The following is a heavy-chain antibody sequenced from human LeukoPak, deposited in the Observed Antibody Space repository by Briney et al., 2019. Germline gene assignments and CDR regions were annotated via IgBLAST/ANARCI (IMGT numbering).Heavy chain of an antibody. J-gene: IGHJ4*02. CDR3: ARDFRYEGDY. V-gene: IGHV3-21*01. D-gene: IGHD5-12*01. Sequence: GGSLRLSCAVSGFTFDDYGMNWVRQAPGKRLEWVSSISSDSRYIYYADSVKGRFTISRDNAQNSLYLQMNSLRVEDTAVYYCARDFRYEGDYWGQGTLVTVSS. CDR1: GFTFDDYG. CDR2: ISSDSRYI.